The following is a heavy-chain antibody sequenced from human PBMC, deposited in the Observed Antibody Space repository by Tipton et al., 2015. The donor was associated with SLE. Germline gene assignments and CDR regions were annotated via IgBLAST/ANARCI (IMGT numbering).Heavy chain of an antibody. CDR1: GGSFSGYY. CDR3: AGGGVRPDP. J-gene: IGHJ5*02. D-gene: IGHD2-8*01. CDR2: INPSGST. V-gene: IGHV4-34*01. Sequence: TLSLTCAVYGGSFSGYYWSWIRQPPGKGLEWIGEINPSGSTNYNPSLKSRVTISVDTSKNQFSLKLNSLTAADTAVYYCAGGGVRPDPWGQGTLVTVSS.